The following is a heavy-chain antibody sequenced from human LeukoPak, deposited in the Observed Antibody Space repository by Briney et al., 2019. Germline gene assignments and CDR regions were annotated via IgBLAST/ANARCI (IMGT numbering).Heavy chain of an antibody. CDR3: ARVRYSSSLDAFDI. Sequence: ASVKVSCKASGYTFTGYYMHWVRQAPGQGLEWMGWINPNSGGTNYAQKFQGRVTMTRDTSISTAYMELSRLRSEDTAVHYCARVRYSSSLDAFDIWGQGTMVTVSS. D-gene: IGHD6-6*01. CDR1: GYTFTGYY. CDR2: INPNSGGT. V-gene: IGHV1-2*02. J-gene: IGHJ3*02.